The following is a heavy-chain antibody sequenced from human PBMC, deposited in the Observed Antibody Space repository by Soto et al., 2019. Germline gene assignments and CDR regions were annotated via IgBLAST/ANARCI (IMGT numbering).Heavy chain of an antibody. D-gene: IGHD1-26*01. V-gene: IGHV5-51*01. CDR1: GYSFITYW. CDR2: IYPGDSDS. CDR3: ARLVRATQSGFDY. Sequence: GASLKISCTASGYSFITYWIGWVRQMPGKGLEWLGVIYPGDSDSRYSPSFQGLVTISADKSVSTAYLQWSSLRASDTAMYYCARLVRATQSGFDYWGQATLVTVSS. J-gene: IGHJ4*02.